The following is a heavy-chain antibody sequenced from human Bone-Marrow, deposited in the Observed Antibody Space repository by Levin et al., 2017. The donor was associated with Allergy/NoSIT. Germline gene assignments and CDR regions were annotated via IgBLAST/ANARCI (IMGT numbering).Heavy chain of an antibody. Sequence: GGSLRLSCAASGFTFSNYWMHWVRQAPGKGLVWVSRIESDGSSTSYADSVKGRFTISRDNAKNTLYLQMNSLRAEDTAVYYCARAESVVAGTFDYGGQGILVAVSS. D-gene: IGHD6-19*01. CDR1: GFTFSNYW. V-gene: IGHV3-74*01. J-gene: IGHJ4*02. CDR2: IESDGSST. CDR3: ARAESVVAGTFDY.